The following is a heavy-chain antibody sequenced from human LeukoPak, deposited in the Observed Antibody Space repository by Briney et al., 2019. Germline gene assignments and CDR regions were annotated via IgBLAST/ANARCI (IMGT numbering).Heavy chain of an antibody. V-gene: IGHV3-74*01. J-gene: IGHJ4*02. CDR2: IKGDGSST. Sequence: GGSLRLSCAASGFTFSTYWMHWVRQAPGKGLVWVSRIKGDGSSTIYADSVKGRFTISRDNSKNTLYLQTSSLRAEDTAVYYCARGLTAVAPDYWGQGTLVTVSS. CDR3: ARGLTAVAPDY. D-gene: IGHD6-19*01. CDR1: GFTFSTYW.